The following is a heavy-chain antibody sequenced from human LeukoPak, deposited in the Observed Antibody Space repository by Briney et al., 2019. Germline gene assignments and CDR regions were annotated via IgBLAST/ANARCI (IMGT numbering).Heavy chain of an antibody. V-gene: IGHV3-48*02. Sequence: GGSLRLSCATSGFTFGDFHMNWLRQAPGKGLEHVSYISSGGSTTYYAASVVGRFTISRDDAKNLLYLQMDSLRDGDTAIYYCARDPHAGIFDSWGQGTLVTASS. J-gene: IGHJ4*02. CDR1: GFTFGDFH. CDR2: ISSGGSTT. CDR3: ARDPHAGIFDS.